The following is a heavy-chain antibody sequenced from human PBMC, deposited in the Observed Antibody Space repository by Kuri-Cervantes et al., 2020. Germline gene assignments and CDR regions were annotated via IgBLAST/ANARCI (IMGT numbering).Heavy chain of an antibody. CDR2: INHSGGT. J-gene: IGHJ4*02. D-gene: IGHD6-19*01. CDR3: ARRVAGSSADY. CDR1: GGSISSYY. V-gene: IGHV4-34*01. Sequence: SETLSLTCTVSGGSISSYYWSWIRQPPGKGLEWIGEINHSGGTNYNPSLKSRVTISVDTSKNQFSLRLRSVTAADTAVYYCARRVAGSSADYWGQGTLVTVSS.